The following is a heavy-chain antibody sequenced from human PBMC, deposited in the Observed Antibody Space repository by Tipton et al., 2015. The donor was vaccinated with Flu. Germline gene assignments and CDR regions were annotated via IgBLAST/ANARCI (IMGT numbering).Heavy chain of an antibody. D-gene: IGHD2-15*01. CDR3: FTDRAASPTDH. V-gene: IGHV3-15*01. Sequence: SLRLSCVVSGFTVSSNYMTWVRQVPGKGLEWVGRIKRKTEGETTDYAAPVKGRFSISRDDSENTLYLQMNSLKMEDTAVYYCFTDRAASPTDHWGQGTLVTVSS. CDR2: IKRKTEGETT. CDR1: GFTVSSNY. J-gene: IGHJ4*02.